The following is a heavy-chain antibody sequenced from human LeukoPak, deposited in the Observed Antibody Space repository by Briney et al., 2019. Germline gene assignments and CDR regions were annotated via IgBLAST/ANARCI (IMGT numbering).Heavy chain of an antibody. J-gene: IGHJ6*03. D-gene: IGHD5-12*01. CDR2: INWNGGNT. CDR3: ARAYSGYENYYYYYYMDV. Sequence: GGSLRLSCAASGFTFDDYGMSWVRQAPGKGLEWVSGINWNGGNTGYADSVKGRFTISRDNAKSSLYLQMNSLRAEDTALYYCARAYSGYENYYYYYYMDVWGKGTTVTASS. CDR1: GFTFDDYG. V-gene: IGHV3-20*04.